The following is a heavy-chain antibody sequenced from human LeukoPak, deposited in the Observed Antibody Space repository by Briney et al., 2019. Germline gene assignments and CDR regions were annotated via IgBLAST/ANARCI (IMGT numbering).Heavy chain of an antibody. CDR2: INPNSGGT. Sequence: GASVKVSCKASGYTFTGYYMHWVRQAPGQRLEWMGWINPNSGGTNYAQKFQGRVTMTRDTSISTAYMELSRLRSDDTAVYYCARDRDYYDSSGYYPAWGQGTLVTVSS. V-gene: IGHV1-2*02. CDR1: GYTFTGYY. D-gene: IGHD3-22*01. J-gene: IGHJ5*02. CDR3: ARDRDYYDSSGYYPA.